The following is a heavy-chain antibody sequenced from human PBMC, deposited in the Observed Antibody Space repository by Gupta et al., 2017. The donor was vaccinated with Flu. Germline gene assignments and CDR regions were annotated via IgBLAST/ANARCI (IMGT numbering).Heavy chain of an antibody. CDR2: IRPDGSER. CDR1: GFPFSAYY. D-gene: IGHD3-3*01. V-gene: IGHV3-7*01. J-gene: IGHJ2*01. CDR3: AREYEWYGGYSYWYLDL. Sequence: EVQLVESGGGLVQTGGSLRLSCAASGFPFSAYYMNWVRQAPGKGLEWVANIRPDGSERNYADSLKGRFTVSRDNAKNSLYLQINSLRADDTAVYYGAREYEWYGGYSYWYLDLWGRGTLVTVSS.